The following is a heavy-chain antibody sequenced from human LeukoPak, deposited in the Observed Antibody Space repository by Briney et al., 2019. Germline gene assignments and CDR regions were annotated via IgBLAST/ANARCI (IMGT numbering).Heavy chain of an antibody. CDR3: ARDGVEFYNWFDP. J-gene: IGHJ5*02. CDR2: IRYDGGNK. CDR1: GFTFSSYG. Sequence: SGGSLRLSCAASGFTFSSYGMHWVRQAPGKGLEWVAFIRYDGGNKYYADSVKGRFTISRDNAKNTLYLQMNSLRAEDTAVYYCARDGVEFYNWFDPWGQGTLVTVSS. V-gene: IGHV3-30*02. D-gene: IGHD2-21*01.